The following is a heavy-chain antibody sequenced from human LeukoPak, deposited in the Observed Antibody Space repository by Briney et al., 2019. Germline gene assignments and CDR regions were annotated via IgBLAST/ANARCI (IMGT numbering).Heavy chain of an antibody. CDR3: ARASYRAELPFDY. J-gene: IGHJ4*02. Sequence: GGSLRLSCAASGFTLSSYEMNWVRQAPGKGLEWVSYISSSGSTIYYADSVKGRFTISRDNAKNSLYLQMNSLRAEDTAVYYCARASYRAELPFDYWGQGTLVTVSS. CDR2: ISSSGSTI. CDR1: GFTLSSYE. D-gene: IGHD1-7*01. V-gene: IGHV3-48*03.